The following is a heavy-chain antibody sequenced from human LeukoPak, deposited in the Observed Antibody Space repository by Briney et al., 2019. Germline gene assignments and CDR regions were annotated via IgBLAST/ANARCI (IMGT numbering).Heavy chain of an antibody. Sequence: GGALRLSCAASEFTFSSYWMHWVRQAPGKGLGWVSRINSDGSSTSYADSVKGRFTISRDNAKNTLYLQMNSLRAEDTAVYYCARDSLGDYVDFDYWGQGTLVTVSS. CDR2: INSDGSST. D-gene: IGHD4-17*01. J-gene: IGHJ4*02. V-gene: IGHV3-74*01. CDR1: EFTFSSYW. CDR3: ARDSLGDYVDFDY.